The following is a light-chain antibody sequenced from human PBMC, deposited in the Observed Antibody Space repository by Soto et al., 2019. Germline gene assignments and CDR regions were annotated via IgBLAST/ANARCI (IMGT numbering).Light chain of an antibody. J-gene: IGKJ1*01. V-gene: IGKV3-15*01. CDR2: GAS. CDR3: QHYNFWPPWT. CDR1: QSVSSN. Sequence: EIVMTQSPATLSVSPGERATLSCRASQSVSSNLAWYQQKPGQAPRLLIYGASTRATGIPARFSGSGSGTEYTLTISSLQSEDFAVYYSQHYNFWPPWTFGQGTKVEIK.